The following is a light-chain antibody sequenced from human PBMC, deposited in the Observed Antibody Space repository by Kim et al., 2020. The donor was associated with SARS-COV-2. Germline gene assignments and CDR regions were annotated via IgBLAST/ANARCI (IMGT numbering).Light chain of an antibody. J-gene: IGLJ3*02. CDR3: SSYTTTSTPAL. CDR2: AVS. V-gene: IGLV2-14*03. CDR1: SSDVGGWDY. Sequence: QSALTQPASVSGSPGQSITMSCTGTSSDVGGWDYVSWYQQHPGKAPKLILYAVSNRPSGVSTRFTGSKSGNAASLTISGLQPEDEADYYCSSYTTTSTPALFGGGTQLTVL.